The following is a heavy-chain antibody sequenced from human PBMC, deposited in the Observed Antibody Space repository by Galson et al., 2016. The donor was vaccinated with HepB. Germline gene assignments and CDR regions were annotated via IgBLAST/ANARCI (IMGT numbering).Heavy chain of an antibody. CDR1: GGSISGSTTY. Sequence: SETLSLTCTVSGGSISGSTTYWGWIRQPPGEGLEWIGYIFYSGSTHYNPSLKSRVTISVDTSKSQFSLRLSSVTAADTAVYYCARGGYLRMAYSLDYWGQGTLVTVSS. CDR3: ARGGYLRMAYSLDY. D-gene: IGHD2-15*01. CDR2: IFYSGST. J-gene: IGHJ4*02. V-gene: IGHV4-61*05.